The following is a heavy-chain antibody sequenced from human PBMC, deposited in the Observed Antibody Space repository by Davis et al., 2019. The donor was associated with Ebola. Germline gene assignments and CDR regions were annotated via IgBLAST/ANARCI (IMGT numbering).Heavy chain of an antibody. J-gene: IGHJ6*02. V-gene: IGHV3-33*01. Sequence: GESLKISCAASGFTFSDSGMHWVRQAPGKGLEWVAIIWYDGSEKYYGDSVKGRFTISRDNSRNTVYLQMNMLRAEDTAVYYCAREGVGGHGMDVWGQGTTVTVSS. CDR3: AREGVGGHGMDV. D-gene: IGHD3-3*01. CDR1: GFTFSDSG. CDR2: IWYDGSEK.